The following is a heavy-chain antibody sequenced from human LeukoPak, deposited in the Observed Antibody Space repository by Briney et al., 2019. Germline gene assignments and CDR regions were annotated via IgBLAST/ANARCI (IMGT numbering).Heavy chain of an antibody. D-gene: IGHD3-10*01. CDR2: ISGSGGST. CDR3: AKPLWFGEPNPLDY. V-gene: IGHV3-23*01. CDR1: GFTFSSYA. J-gene: IGHJ4*02. Sequence: EGSLRLSCAASGFTFSSYAMSWVRQAPGKGLEWVSAISGSGGSTYYADSVKGRFTISRDNSKNTLYLQMNSLRAEDTAVYYCAKPLWFGEPNPLDYWGQGTLVTVSS.